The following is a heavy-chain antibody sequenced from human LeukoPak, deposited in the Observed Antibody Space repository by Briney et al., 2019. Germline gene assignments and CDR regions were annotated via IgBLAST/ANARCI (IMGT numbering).Heavy chain of an antibody. CDR1: GGSFSGYY. CDR2: INHSGST. Sequence: KPSETLSLTSAVYGGSFSGYYWSWIRQPPGKGLEWIGEINHSGSTNYNPSLKSRVTTSVDTSKNQFSLKLSSVTAADTAVYYCARSAPYYYDSSGFMVLDYWGQGTLVTVSS. CDR3: ARSAPYYYDSSGFMVLDY. V-gene: IGHV4-34*01. J-gene: IGHJ4*02. D-gene: IGHD3-22*01.